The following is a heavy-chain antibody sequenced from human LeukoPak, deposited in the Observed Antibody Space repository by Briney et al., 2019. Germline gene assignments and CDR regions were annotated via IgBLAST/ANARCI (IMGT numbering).Heavy chain of an antibody. Sequence: PGGSLRLSCAASGFTFSSYSMNWVRQAPGKGLEWVSAISGSGGSTYYADSVKGRFTISRDNSKNTLYLQMNSLRAEDTAVYYCAKSPAHVLLWFGEFDYWGQGTLVTVSS. CDR1: GFTFSSYS. J-gene: IGHJ4*02. CDR2: ISGSGGST. D-gene: IGHD3-10*01. V-gene: IGHV3-23*01. CDR3: AKSPAHVLLWFGEFDY.